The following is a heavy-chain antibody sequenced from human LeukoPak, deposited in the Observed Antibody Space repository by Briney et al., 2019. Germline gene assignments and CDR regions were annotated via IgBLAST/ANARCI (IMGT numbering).Heavy chain of an antibody. CDR3: ARDYDSSGFDY. CDR2: ISSDGSST. J-gene: IGHJ4*02. Sequence: GGSLRLSCAASGFTFSSYWMHWVRQAPGKGLVWVSRISSDGSSTSYADSVKGRFTISRDNAKNTLYLQMNSLRAEDTAVYYCARDYDSSGFDYWGQGTLVTVSS. CDR1: GFTFSSYW. V-gene: IGHV3-74*01. D-gene: IGHD3-22*01.